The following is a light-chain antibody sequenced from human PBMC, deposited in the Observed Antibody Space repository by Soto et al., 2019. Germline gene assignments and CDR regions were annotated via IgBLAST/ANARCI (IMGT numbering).Light chain of an antibody. CDR1: SSDVGGYNY. CDR3: SSYAGRSNV. J-gene: IGLJ1*01. Sequence: ALTQPPSASGSPGQSVAISCTGTSSDVGGYNYVSWYQQHPGKAPKLMIYEVNKRPSGVPDRFSGSKSGNTASLTVSGLQAEDEADYYCSSYAGRSNVFGTGTKLTVL. V-gene: IGLV2-8*01. CDR2: EVN.